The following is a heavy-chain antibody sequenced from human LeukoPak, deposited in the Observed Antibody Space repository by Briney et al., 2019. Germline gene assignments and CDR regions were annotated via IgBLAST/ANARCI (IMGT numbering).Heavy chain of an antibody. CDR3: ARVEYQLLYPIGYYYYMDV. CDR1: GGTFSSYA. D-gene: IGHD2-2*02. J-gene: IGHJ6*03. V-gene: IGHV1-69*05. CDR2: IIPIFGTA. Sequence: SVKVSCKASGGTFSSYAISWVRQAPGQGLEWMGGIIPIFGTANYAQKLQGRVTITTDESTSTAYMELSSLRSEDTAVYYCARVEYQLLYPIGYYYYMDVWGRGTTVTVSS.